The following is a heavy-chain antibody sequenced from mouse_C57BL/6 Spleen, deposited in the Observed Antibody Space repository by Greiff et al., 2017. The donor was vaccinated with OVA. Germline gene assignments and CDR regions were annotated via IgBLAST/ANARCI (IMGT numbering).Heavy chain of an antibody. D-gene: IGHD1-1*01. CDR3: TRVEDFYYYGSSYGWFAY. CDR1: GYTFTSYW. J-gene: IGHJ3*01. CDR2: IYPGNSDT. Sequence: EVQLQQSGTVLARPGASVKMSCKTSGYTFTSYWMHWVKQRPGQGLEWIGAIYPGNSDTSSNQKFKGKAKLTAVTSASTAYMELSSLTNEDSAVYYCTRVEDFYYYGSSYGWFAYWGQGTLVTVSA. V-gene: IGHV1-5*01.